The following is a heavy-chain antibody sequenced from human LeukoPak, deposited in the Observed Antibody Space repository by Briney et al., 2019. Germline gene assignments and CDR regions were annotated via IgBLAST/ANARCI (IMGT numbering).Heavy chain of an antibody. CDR1: GFTFSSYE. CDR3: ARRGRGYSGYAMGY. Sequence: VGSLRLSCAASGFTFSSYEMNWVRQAPGKGLEWVSYISSSGSTIYYADSVKGRFTISRDNAKNSLYLQMNSLRASDTAVYYCARRGRGYSGYAMGYWGQGTLVTVSS. V-gene: IGHV3-48*03. CDR2: ISSSGSTI. D-gene: IGHD5-12*01. J-gene: IGHJ4*02.